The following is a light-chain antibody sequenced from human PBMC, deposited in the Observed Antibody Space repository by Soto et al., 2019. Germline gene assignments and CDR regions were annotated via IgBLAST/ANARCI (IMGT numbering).Light chain of an antibody. Sequence: DIQMTQSPSSLSASVGDRVSITCRSSQIIDNYLNWYQQKPGKAPELLIYGASNLQLGAPSRFSGSGSGTDFTLTIASLQPEDVADYYCQQTSGSPYTCGQGTRLEIE. J-gene: IGKJ2*01. V-gene: IGKV1-39*01. CDR3: QQTSGSPYT. CDR2: GAS. CDR1: QIIDNY.